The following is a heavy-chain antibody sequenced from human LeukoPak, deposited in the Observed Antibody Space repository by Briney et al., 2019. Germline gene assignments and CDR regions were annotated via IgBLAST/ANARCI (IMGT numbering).Heavy chain of an antibody. CDR2: IWYDGSNK. V-gene: IGHV3-33*08. CDR1: GFRFSSYG. J-gene: IGHJ4*02. Sequence: GVSLRLSCAASGFRFSSYGMHWVRQAPGEGLEWVSDIWYDGSNKYYADSVKGRFTLSRDNPKNTLYPKMNSLRSEDSAVYYCARDQRGCSYSKYYLDYGGQGTLVTVSS. D-gene: IGHD5-18*01. CDR3: ARDQRGCSYSKYYLDY.